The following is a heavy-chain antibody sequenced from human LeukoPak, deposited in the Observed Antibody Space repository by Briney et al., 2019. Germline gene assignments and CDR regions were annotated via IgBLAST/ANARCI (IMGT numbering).Heavy chain of an antibody. V-gene: IGHV1-69*13. CDR2: IIPMFETA. CDR3: ARGIRYYDILTGHVKGHDNSYYYYMDV. J-gene: IGHJ6*03. Sequence: SVKVSCKASGGTFNSYAISWVRQAPGQALEWMGGIIPMFETANYAQKFQGRVTITADEFTTTVYMELSSLRSEDTAVYYCARGIRYYDILTGHVKGHDNSYYYYMDVWGQGTAVTISS. CDR1: GGTFNSYA. D-gene: IGHD3-9*01.